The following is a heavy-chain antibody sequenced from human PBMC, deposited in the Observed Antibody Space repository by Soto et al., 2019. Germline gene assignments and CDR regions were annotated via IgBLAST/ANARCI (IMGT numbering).Heavy chain of an antibody. CDR3: AKEGVEETAVRGYFQH. D-gene: IGHD2-21*02. CDR1: GFTFSNYA. CDR2: ISRSGGAT. V-gene: IGHV3-23*01. Sequence: EVQLLETGGGLIQPGGSLRLSCAASGFTFSNYAMTWVRQAPRKGLEWISGISRSGGATYYADSVKGRFTISRDNSKNTVYLQMNSLRAEDTAVYYCAKEGVEETAVRGYFQHWGQGTLVTVSS. J-gene: IGHJ1*01.